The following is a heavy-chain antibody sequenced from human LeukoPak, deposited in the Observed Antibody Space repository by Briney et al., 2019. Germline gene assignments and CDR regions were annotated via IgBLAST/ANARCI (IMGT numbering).Heavy chain of an antibody. D-gene: IGHD2-15*01. CDR2: ISYDGSNK. J-gene: IGHJ4*02. Sequence: PGGSLRLSCAASGFTFSSYAMHWVRQAPGKGLEWVAVISYDGSNKYYADSVKGRFTISRDNSKNTLYLLMNSLRAEDTAVYYCARARSHSLAVFDYWGQGTLVTVSS. CDR1: GFTFSSYA. V-gene: IGHV3-30-3*01. CDR3: ARARSHSLAVFDY.